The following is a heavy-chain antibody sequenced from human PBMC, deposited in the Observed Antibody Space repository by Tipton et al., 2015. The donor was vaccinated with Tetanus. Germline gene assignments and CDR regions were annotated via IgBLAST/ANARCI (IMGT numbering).Heavy chain of an antibody. J-gene: IGHJ4*02. D-gene: IGHD3-22*01. CDR1: GFTFSHFA. CDR3: ARRGRYSYERRSYFFDS. CDR2: LSHDGGNI. V-gene: IGHV3-23*01. Sequence: SLRLSCVASGFTFSHFAVSWVRRAPGRGLEWVSSLSHDGGNIYYADFARGRFTISRDNSKNTLFLQMDDLRAEDTAIYYCARRGRYSYERRSYFFDSWGQGSLVTVSS.